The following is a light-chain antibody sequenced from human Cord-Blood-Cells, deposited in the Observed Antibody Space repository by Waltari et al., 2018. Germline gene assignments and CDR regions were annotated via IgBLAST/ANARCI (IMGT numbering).Light chain of an antibody. CDR2: GAS. Sequence: EIVMTQSPATLSVSRGERATLPCRASHSVSSNLAWYQQKPGQAPRLLIYGASTRATGIPARFSGSGSGTEFTLTISSLQSEDFAVYYCQQYNNWPPVTFGGGTKVEIK. V-gene: IGKV3-15*01. J-gene: IGKJ4*01. CDR3: QQYNNWPPVT. CDR1: HSVSSN.